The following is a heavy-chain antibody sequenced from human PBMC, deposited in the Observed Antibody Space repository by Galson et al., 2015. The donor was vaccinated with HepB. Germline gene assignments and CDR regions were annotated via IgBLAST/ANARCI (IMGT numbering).Heavy chain of an antibody. J-gene: IGHJ4*02. D-gene: IGHD1-1*01. CDR3: ARGTDGWNLGY. CDR2: IYHSGST. CDR1: GGSISSSNW. V-gene: IGHV4-4*02. Sequence: SETLSLTCAVAGGSISSSNWWSWVRQPPEKGLEWIGEIYHSGSTNYNPSLKSRVTISEDKSKKQFSLKLSSVTAADTAVYYCARGTDGWNLGYWGQGTLVTVSS.